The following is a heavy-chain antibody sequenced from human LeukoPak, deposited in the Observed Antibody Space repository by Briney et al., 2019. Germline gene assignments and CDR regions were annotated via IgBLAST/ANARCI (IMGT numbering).Heavy chain of an antibody. D-gene: IGHD3-3*01. CDR3: ARGLYDLWSGYYTPDNDAFDI. J-gene: IGHJ3*02. Sequence: SETLSLTCAVYGGSFSGYYWSWIRQPPGKGLEWIGEINHSGSTNYNPSLKSRVTISVDTSKNQFSLKLSSVTAADTAVYYCARGLYDLWSGYYTPDNDAFDIWGQGTMVTVSS. V-gene: IGHV4-34*01. CDR2: INHSGST. CDR1: GGSFSGYY.